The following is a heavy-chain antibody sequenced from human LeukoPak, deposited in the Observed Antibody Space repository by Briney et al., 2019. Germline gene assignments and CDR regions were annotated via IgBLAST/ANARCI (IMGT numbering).Heavy chain of an antibody. J-gene: IGHJ4*02. CDR1: GFTFDDYA. CDR3: ALISGGYYYGYFDY. CDR2: ISWNSGSI. V-gene: IGHV3-9*01. D-gene: IGHD3-22*01. Sequence: GGSLRLSCAASGFTFDDYAMHWVRQAPGKGLEWVSGISWNSGSIGYADSVKGRFTISRDNAKNSLYLQMNSLRAEDTALYYCALISGGYYYGYFDYWGRGTLVTVSS.